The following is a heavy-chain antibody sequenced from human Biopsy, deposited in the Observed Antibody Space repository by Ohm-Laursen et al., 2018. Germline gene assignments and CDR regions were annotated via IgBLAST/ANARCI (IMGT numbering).Heavy chain of an antibody. CDR3: GNEIYGRDY. J-gene: IGHJ4*02. Sequence: GTLSLTCSVSGASISSYYWSWFRQPPGKRPEWIGFVYYDGGSTNYNPSLKSRVTISVDTSKNQMSLKLTSVTAADTAVYFCGNEIYGRDYWGQGALVTVSS. CDR1: GASISSYY. D-gene: IGHD4-17*01. V-gene: IGHV4-59*12. CDR2: VYYDGGST.